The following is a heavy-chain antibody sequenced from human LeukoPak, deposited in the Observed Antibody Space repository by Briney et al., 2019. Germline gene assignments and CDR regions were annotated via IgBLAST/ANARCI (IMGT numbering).Heavy chain of an antibody. CDR3: AKDPTDFDSSGQTYFDY. V-gene: IGHV3-23*01. CDR1: GFIFSSCA. D-gene: IGHD3-22*01. Sequence: PGGSLRLSCAASGFIFSSCAMSWVRQAPGKGLEWVSGISAGGGITHYKDSVRGRFTISRDNSRNTLFLQMNTLRAEDTAIYYCAKDPTDFDSSGQTYFDYWGQGTLVTVSS. CDR2: ISAGGGIT. J-gene: IGHJ4*02.